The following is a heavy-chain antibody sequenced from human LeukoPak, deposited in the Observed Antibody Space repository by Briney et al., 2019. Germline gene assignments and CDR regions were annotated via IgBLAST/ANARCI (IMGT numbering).Heavy chain of an antibody. Sequence: GGSLRLSCAASGFTFSSYAMSWVRQAPGKGLEWVSAISGSGGSTYYADSVKGRFTISRDNSKNTLYLQMNSLRAEDAAVYYCAKDPRDSSSWQTWFDPWGQGTLVTVSS. D-gene: IGHD6-13*01. V-gene: IGHV3-23*01. CDR2: ISGSGGST. J-gene: IGHJ5*02. CDR1: GFTFSSYA. CDR3: AKDPRDSSSWQTWFDP.